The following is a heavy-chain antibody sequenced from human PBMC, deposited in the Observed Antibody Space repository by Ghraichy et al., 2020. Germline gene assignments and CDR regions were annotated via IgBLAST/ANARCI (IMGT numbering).Heavy chain of an antibody. CDR1: GFTFSSYA. J-gene: IGHJ4*02. CDR2: ISGSGGST. V-gene: IGHV3-23*01. Sequence: GGSLRLSCAASGFTFSSYAMSWVRQAPGKGLEWVSAISGSGGSTYYADSVKGRFTISRDNSKNTLYLQMNSLRAEDTAVYYCAKDRMVRGVIWSGLIDYWGQGTLVTVSS. CDR3: AKDRMVRGVIWSGLIDY. D-gene: IGHD3-10*01.